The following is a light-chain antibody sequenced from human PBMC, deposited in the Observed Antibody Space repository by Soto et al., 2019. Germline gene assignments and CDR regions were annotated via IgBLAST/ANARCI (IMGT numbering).Light chain of an antibody. V-gene: IGKV1-5*03. CDR2: KAS. J-gene: IGKJ1*01. CDR1: QSISVW. CDR3: QQYNSYSPT. Sequence: DIQMTQSPSTLSASVGDRVTITCRASQSISVWLAWYQQKAGKAPNLLIYKASRLESGVPSRFSGSGAETEFTLTIRGLQPCDSATYYCQQYNSYSPTCGQGTKVEVK.